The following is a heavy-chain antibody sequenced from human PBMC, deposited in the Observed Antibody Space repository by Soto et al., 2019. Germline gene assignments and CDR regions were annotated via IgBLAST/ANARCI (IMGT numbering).Heavy chain of an antibody. V-gene: IGHV4-39*01. CDR2: IYYSGST. Sequence: SETLSLTCTVSGGSISSSSYYWGWIRQPPGKGLEWIGSIYYSGSTYYNPSLKSRVTISVDTSKNQFSLKLSSVTAADTAVYYCARHGASSGLWFGELSWTPRQKNWFDPWGQGTLVTVSS. CDR3: ARHGASSGLWFGELSWTPRQKNWFDP. J-gene: IGHJ5*02. D-gene: IGHD3-10*01. CDR1: GGSISSSSYY.